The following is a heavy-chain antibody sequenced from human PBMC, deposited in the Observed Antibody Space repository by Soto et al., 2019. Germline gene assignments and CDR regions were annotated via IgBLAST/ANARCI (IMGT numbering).Heavy chain of an antibody. CDR2: IIPIFGPA. D-gene: IGHD3-10*01. CDR3: ARQRYYYGSGSYYNDLDY. CDR1: GGTFSSHS. V-gene: IGHV1-69*13. J-gene: IGHJ4*02. Sequence: RASVKVSCKSSGGTFSSHSINWVRQAPGQGLEWMGGIIPIFGPANFAKKFQGRVTITADESTTTAYMELSSLTSEDTAVYYCARQRYYYGSGSYYNDLDYWGQGTLVTVSS.